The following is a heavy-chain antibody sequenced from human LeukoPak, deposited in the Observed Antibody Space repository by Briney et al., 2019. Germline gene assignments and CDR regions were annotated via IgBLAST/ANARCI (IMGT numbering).Heavy chain of an antibody. CDR2: VNRDGSET. J-gene: IGHJ6*02. CDR1: GFALSSHW. Sequence: GGSLRLSCAASGFALSSHWMTWVRQVPGRGPEWVANVNRDGSETYYLDSVKGRFTISKDNAKNSLYLQMNNLRAEDTALYHCARNNGMDVWGQGTTVTVSS. CDR3: ARNNGMDV. V-gene: IGHV3-7*03.